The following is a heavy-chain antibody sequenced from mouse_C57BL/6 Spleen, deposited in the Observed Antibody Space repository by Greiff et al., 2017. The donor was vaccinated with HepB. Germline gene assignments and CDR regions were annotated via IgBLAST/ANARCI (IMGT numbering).Heavy chain of an antibody. V-gene: IGHV1-64*01. CDR2: IHPNSGST. CDR3: AIIYYGNLYAMDY. J-gene: IGHJ4*01. Sequence: QVQLQQPGAELVKPGASVKLSCKASGYTFTSYWMHWVKQRPGQGLEWIGMIHPNSGSTNYNEKFKSKATLTVDKSSSTAYMQLSSLTSEDSAVYYCAIIYYGNLYAMDYWGQGTSVTVSS. D-gene: IGHD2-1*01. CDR1: GYTFTSYW.